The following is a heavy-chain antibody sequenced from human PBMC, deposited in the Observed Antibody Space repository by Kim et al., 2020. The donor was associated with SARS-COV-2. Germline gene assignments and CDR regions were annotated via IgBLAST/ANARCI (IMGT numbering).Heavy chain of an antibody. CDR1: GFTFRSYG. J-gene: IGHJ6*02. Sequence: GGSLRLSCAASGFTFRSYGMHWVRQAPGKGLEWVAVISYDGSNKYYVDSVKGRFTISRDNSKNTLYLQMNSLRAEDTAVYYCARDPTYYDILTGYYYPYYCYGMGLWGQGATVSVPS. CDR3: ARDPTYYDILTGYYYPYYCYGMGL. D-gene: IGHD3-9*01. CDR2: ISYDGSNK. V-gene: IGHV3-33*05.